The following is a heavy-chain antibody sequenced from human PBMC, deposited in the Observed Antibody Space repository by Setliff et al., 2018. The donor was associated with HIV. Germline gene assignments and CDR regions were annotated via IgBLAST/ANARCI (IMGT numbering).Heavy chain of an antibody. V-gene: IGHV1-2*02. CDR2: ISPNTGDT. Sequence: GASVKVSCKASGYTFTDYYIHWVRQAPGQGLEWIGWISPNTGDTGIALKFQGRVTMTRDTSTSTTYLELDRLTYDDTAIYYCARGGYYTSGTWFDPWGQGTLVTVSS. CDR3: ARGGYYTSGTWFDP. CDR1: GYTFTDYY. J-gene: IGHJ5*02. D-gene: IGHD3-10*01.